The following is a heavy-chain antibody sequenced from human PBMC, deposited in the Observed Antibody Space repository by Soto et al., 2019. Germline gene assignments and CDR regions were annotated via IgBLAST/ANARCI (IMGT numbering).Heavy chain of an antibody. D-gene: IGHD4-4*01. CDR1: GFPFSNAW. Sequence: PGGSPRLSCAAPGFPFSNAWVNWVPPAPGEGLEWVGRIKSKTDGGTTDYAAPVKGRFTISRDDSKNTLYLQMNSLKTEDTAVYYCTTDLGLQHYYYYGMDVWGQGTTVTVSS. V-gene: IGHV3-15*07. J-gene: IGHJ6*02. CDR3: TTDLGLQHYYYYGMDV. CDR2: IKSKTDGGTT.